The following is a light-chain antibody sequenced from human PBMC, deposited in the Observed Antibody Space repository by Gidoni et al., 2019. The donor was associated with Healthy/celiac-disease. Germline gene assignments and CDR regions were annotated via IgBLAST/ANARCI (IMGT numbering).Light chain of an antibody. CDR3: LQDYNYPRT. CDR1: QGIRND. Sequence: AIQMTQSPSSLSASVGDRVTITCRASQGIRNDLGWYQQKPGKAPKLRIYAASSLQSGVPSRFSGSGSGTDFTLTISSLQHEDFATYYCLQDYNYPRTFGQGTNVEIK. V-gene: IGKV1-6*01. CDR2: AAS. J-gene: IGKJ1*01.